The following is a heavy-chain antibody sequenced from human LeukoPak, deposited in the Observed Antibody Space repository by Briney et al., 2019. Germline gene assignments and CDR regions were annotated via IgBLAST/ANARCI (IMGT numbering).Heavy chain of an antibody. J-gene: IGHJ5*02. V-gene: IGHV1-46*01. D-gene: IGHD4/OR15-4a*01. Sequence: ASVKVSCKASGYTFTSYYMHWVRQAPGQGRDWMGIINPSGGSTSYAQKFQGRVTMTRDRSTSTVYMELSSLRSEDTAVYYCERDRVLQPAGNWFDPWGQGTLVTVSS. CDR2: INPSGGST. CDR1: GYTFTSYY. CDR3: ERDRVLQPAGNWFDP.